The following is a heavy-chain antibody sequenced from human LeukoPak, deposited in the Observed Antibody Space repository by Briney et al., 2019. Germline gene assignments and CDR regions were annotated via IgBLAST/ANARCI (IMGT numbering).Heavy chain of an antibody. CDR2: INSDGSST. J-gene: IGHJ4*02. V-gene: IGHV3-74*01. CDR1: GFTFSSYW. CDR3: ARGSLDYSNYGGPGYSSSWGFDY. Sequence: PGGSLRLSCAASGFTFSSYWMHWVRQAPGKGLVWVSRINSDGSSTSYADSVKGRFTISRDNAKNTLYLQMNSLRAEDTAVYYCARGSLDYSNYGGPGYSSSWGFDYWGQGTLVTVSS. D-gene: IGHD6-13*01.